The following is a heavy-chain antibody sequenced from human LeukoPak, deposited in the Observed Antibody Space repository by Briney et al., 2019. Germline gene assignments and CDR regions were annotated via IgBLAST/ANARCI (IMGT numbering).Heavy chain of an antibody. V-gene: IGHV3-33*08. D-gene: IGHD3-3*01. CDR2: IWYDGSNK. Sequence: GGSLRLSCAASGFTFSSYWMSWVRQAPGKGLEWVAVIWYDGSNKYYADSVKGRFTISRDNSKNTLYLQMNSLRAEDTAVYYCARDSIPTQRFLEWFIDYWGQGTLVTVSS. CDR1: GFTFSSYW. CDR3: ARDSIPTQRFLEWFIDY. J-gene: IGHJ4*02.